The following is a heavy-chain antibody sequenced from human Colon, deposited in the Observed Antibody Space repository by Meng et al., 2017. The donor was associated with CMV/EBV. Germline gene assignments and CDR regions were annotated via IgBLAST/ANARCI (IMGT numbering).Heavy chain of an antibody. D-gene: IGHD3-10*01. CDR2: ISISNSYI. CDR3: ARGGSRSYFFDN. J-gene: IGHJ4*02. V-gene: IGHV3-21*01. Sequence: GGSLRLSCAASGFNLNTYSTNWLRQAPGRGLEWVASISISNSYIYYADSVKGRFTISRDNAKNSSSLHMNSLRAEDTAIYYCARGGSRSYFFDNWGQGTLVTVSS. CDR1: GFNLNTYS.